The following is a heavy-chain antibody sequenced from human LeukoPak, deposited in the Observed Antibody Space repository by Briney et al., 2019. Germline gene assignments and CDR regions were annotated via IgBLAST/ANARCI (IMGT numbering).Heavy chain of an antibody. V-gene: IGHV3-20*04. CDR2: INWNGGST. CDR3: ARDESSSGWYRY. D-gene: IGHD6-19*01. CDR1: GFTFSSYS. Sequence: GGSLRVSCAASGFTFSSYSMTWVRQAPGKGLEWVSGINWNGGSTGYADSVKGRFTISRDNAKNSLYLQMNSLRAEDTALYYCARDESSSGWYRYWGQGTLVTVSS. J-gene: IGHJ4*02.